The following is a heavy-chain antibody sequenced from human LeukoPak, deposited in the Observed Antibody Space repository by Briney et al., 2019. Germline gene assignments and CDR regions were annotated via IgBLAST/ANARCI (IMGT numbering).Heavy chain of an antibody. J-gene: IGHJ4*02. D-gene: IGHD1-26*01. CDR3: ARDGSRRGGGSYGTI. V-gene: IGHV1-8*01. Sequence: ASVKVSCKASGYTFTNYDINWVRQATGQGLEWMGWMNPNSGNTAYAQKFQGRVSMTGDTSISTAYMELSSLRSEDTAVYYCARDGSRRGGGSYGTIWGQGTLVTVSS. CDR2: MNPNSGNT. CDR1: GYTFTNYD.